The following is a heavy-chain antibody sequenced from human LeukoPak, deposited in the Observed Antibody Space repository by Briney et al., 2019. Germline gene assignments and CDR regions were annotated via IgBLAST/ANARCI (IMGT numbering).Heavy chain of an antibody. CDR2: ISAYNGNT. V-gene: IGHV1-18*01. J-gene: IGHJ4*02. CDR3: ARGPQDY. CDR1: GYTFTSYG. Sequence: ASVKVSCKASGYTFTSYGISWVRQAPGQGLEWMGWISAYNGNTNYAQKFQGRITMTRNTSISTAYMELSSLRSEDTAVYYCARGPQDYWGQGTLVTVSS.